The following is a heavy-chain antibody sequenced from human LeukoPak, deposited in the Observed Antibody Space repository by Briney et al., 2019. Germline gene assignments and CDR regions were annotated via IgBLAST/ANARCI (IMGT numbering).Heavy chain of an antibody. CDR3: ARISPRFYGSGSYYPRGYFDY. V-gene: IGHV4-34*01. J-gene: IGHJ4*02. CDR1: GGSFSGYY. D-gene: IGHD3-10*01. Sequence: SSETLSLTCAVYGGSFSGYYWSWLRQPPGKGLEWIGEINHSGSTNYNPSLKSRVTISVDTSKNQFSLKLSSVTAADTAVYYCARISPRFYGSGSYYPRGYFDYWGQGTLVTVSS. CDR2: INHSGST.